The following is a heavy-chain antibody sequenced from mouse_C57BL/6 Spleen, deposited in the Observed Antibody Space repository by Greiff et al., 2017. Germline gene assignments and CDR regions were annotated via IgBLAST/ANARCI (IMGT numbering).Heavy chain of an antibody. D-gene: IGHD2-1*01. Sequence: EVKLVESGEGLVKPGGSLKLSCAASGFTFSSYAMSWVRQTPEKRLEWVAYISSGGDYIYYADTVKGRFTISRDNARNTLYLQMSSLKSEDTAMYYCTRERGYGNYYAMDYWGQGTSVTVSS. J-gene: IGHJ4*01. CDR3: TRERGYGNYYAMDY. CDR2: ISSGGDYI. CDR1: GFTFSSYA. V-gene: IGHV5-9-1*02.